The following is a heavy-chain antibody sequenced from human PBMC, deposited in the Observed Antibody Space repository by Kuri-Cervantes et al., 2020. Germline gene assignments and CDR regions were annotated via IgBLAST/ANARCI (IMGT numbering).Heavy chain of an antibody. D-gene: IGHD6-6*01. CDR2: INPSGGST. Sequence: ASVKVSCKASGYSFTDHYMRWVRQAPGQGLEWMGIINPSGGSTSYAQKFQGRVTMTRDTSTSTVYMELSSLRSEDTAVYYCAREIVEYSSSPGVYYYGMDVWGQGTTVTVSS. V-gene: IGHV1-46*01. J-gene: IGHJ6*02. CDR3: AREIVEYSSSPGVYYYGMDV. CDR1: GYSFTDHY.